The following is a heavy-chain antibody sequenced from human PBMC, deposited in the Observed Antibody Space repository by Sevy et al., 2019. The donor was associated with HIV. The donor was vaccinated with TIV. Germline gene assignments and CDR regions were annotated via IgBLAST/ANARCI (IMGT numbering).Heavy chain of an antibody. CDR1: GFAFSRYA. D-gene: IGHD4-17*01. Sequence: GGSLRLSCAASGFAFSRYAMTWVRQAPGKGLEWVSSISATSRATDYADYVKGRFTISRDNSKNSLYLQMNGLRAEDTAVYFCTCGYGRFDFWGQGALVTVSS. CDR3: TCGYGRFDF. V-gene: IGHV3-23*01. CDR2: ISATSRAT. J-gene: IGHJ4*02.